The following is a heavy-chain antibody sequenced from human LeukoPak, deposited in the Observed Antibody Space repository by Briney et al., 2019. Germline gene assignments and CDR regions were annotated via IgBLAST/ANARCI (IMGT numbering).Heavy chain of an antibody. Sequence: GRSLRLSCAASGFTFSSYAMHWVRQAPGKGPEWVAVISYDGSNKYYADSVKGRFTISRDNSKNTLYLQMNSLRAEDTAVYYCARDRYYDSGGYLDYWGQGTLVTVSS. D-gene: IGHD3-22*01. CDR3: ARDRYYDSGGYLDY. J-gene: IGHJ4*02. V-gene: IGHV3-30*04. CDR1: GFTFSSYA. CDR2: ISYDGSNK.